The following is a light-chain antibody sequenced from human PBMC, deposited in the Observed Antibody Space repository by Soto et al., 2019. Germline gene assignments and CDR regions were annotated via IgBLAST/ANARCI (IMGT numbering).Light chain of an antibody. Sequence: EIVCTQSPGTRSLSPGERYTLSCMASQSVSTRSLAWYQQKPGQDPRLLISGASSRAADITDRFSGSGSGKDFNLTINRLEPEDFAVYYCQPYDSSPRTVGQGTQVEIK. CDR3: QPYDSSPRT. J-gene: IGKJ1*01. CDR2: GAS. V-gene: IGKV3-20*01. CDR1: QSVSTRS.